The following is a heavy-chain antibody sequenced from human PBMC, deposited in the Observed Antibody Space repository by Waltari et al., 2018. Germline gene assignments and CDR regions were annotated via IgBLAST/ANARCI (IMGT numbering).Heavy chain of an antibody. CDR2: IYSGVST. CDR1: GFTVSSNY. J-gene: IGHJ6*02. Sequence: EVQLVESGGGLIQPGGSLRLSCAASGFTVSSNYMSWVRQAPGKGLEWVSVIYSGVSTYYAASGKGRFPISRANSKNTLYLQMNSRRAEDTAVYYCARGSMVRGLYYGMDVWGQGTTVTVSS. CDR3: ARGSMVRGLYYGMDV. V-gene: IGHV3-53*01. D-gene: IGHD3-10*01.